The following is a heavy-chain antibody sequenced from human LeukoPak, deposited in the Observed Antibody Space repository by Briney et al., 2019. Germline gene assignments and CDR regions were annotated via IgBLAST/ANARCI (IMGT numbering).Heavy chain of an antibody. V-gene: IGHV3-21*01. J-gene: IGHJ4*02. D-gene: IGHD5-12*01. CDR1: GFTFSSYS. CDR3: ASTEYVASHFDQ. Sequence: GGSLRLSCAASGFTFSSYSMNWVRQAPGKGLEWVSSISSSSSYIYYADSVKGRFTISRDNARNTLYLQMSSLRAEDTAVYYCASTEYVASHFDQWGQGTLVTVSS. CDR2: ISSSSSYI.